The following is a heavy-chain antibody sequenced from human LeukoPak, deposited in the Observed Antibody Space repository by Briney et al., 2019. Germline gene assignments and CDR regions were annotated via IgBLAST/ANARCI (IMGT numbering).Heavy chain of an antibody. Sequence: PSQTLSLTCTVSGVSIRSGDYWTWIRQHPGKDLEWIGPIFYSGTTYYNPSLKSRVTISVDTSKNQFSLNLSSVTAADTAVYYCARDRGYCSGGSCYSVGRFDYWGQGTLVTVSS. CDR1: GVSIRSGDY. J-gene: IGHJ4*02. CDR3: ARDRGYCSGGSCYSVGRFDY. CDR2: IFYSGTT. V-gene: IGHV4-31*03. D-gene: IGHD2-15*01.